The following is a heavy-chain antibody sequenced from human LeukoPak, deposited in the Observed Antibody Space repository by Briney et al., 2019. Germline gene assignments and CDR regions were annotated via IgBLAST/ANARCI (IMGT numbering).Heavy chain of an antibody. CDR3: AKVLAYSSGWTDY. J-gene: IGHJ4*02. Sequence: GGSLRLSCAASGFTFSSYAMSWVRQAPGKGLEWVSTISGSGGSTYYADSVKGRFTISRDNSKNTLYVQMNNVRAEDTAVYYCAKVLAYSSGWTDYWGQGTLVTVSS. CDR1: GFTFSSYA. V-gene: IGHV3-23*01. D-gene: IGHD6-19*01. CDR2: ISGSGGST.